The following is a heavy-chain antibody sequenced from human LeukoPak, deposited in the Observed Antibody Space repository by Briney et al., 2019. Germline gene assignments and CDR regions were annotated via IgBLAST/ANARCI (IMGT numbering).Heavy chain of an antibody. V-gene: IGHV1-69*05. CDR1: GGTFSSYA. D-gene: IGHD2-2*01. J-gene: IGHJ6*03. CDR3: ARSQDIVVVPAAPGPPYYYYMDV. Sequence: SVKVSCKASGGTFSSYAISWVRQAPGQGLEWMGGIIPIFGTANYAQKFQGRVMITTDESTSTAYMELSSLRSEDTAVYYCARSQDIVVVPAAPGPPYYYYMDVWGKGTTVTVSS. CDR2: IIPIFGTA.